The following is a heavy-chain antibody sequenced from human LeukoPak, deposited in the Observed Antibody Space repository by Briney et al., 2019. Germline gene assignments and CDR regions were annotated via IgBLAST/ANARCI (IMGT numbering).Heavy chain of an antibody. D-gene: IGHD3-22*01. CDR1: GGSISSSSYY. CDR2: IYYSGST. CDR3: ARHLQVVISDCYFHL. J-gene: IGHJ2*01. Sequence: SETLSLTCTVSGGSISSSSYYWGWIRQPPGKGLEWIGSIYYSGSTYYNPSLKSRVTISVDTSKNQFSLKLSSVTAADTAVYYCARHLQVVISDCYFHLWGRGTLVNFSS. V-gene: IGHV4-39*01.